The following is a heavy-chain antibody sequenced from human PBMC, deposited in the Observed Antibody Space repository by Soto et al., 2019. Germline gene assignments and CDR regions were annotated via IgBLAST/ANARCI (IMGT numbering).Heavy chain of an antibody. CDR3: AKEGGLSGSYYISSSYYFDY. J-gene: IGHJ4*02. V-gene: IGHV3-23*01. D-gene: IGHD1-26*01. CDR2: ITGNGGLT. CDR1: GFTFSNYA. Sequence: GGSLRLSCAASGFTFSNYAMVWVRQAPGKGLEWVAAITGNGGLTVYADSVRGRFTISRDNSKNTLYLQMNSLRAEDTSVYYCAKEGGLSGSYYISSSYYFDYWGQGTLVTVSS.